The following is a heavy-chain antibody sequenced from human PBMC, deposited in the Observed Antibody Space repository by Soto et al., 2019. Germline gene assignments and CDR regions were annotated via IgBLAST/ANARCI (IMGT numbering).Heavy chain of an antibody. Sequence: EVQLVESGGGLVKPGGSLRLSCVASGLTLSNAWMNWVRQAPGKGLEWVGRIRSKTAGGTTDYAAPLKGRFTISRDDSKNTLYLQMNSLKTEYTAVYYCTPEWLYRLLDYWGQGTLVTVSS. V-gene: IGHV3-15*07. D-gene: IGHD3-22*01. CDR2: IRSKTAGGTT. CDR3: TPEWLYRLLDY. J-gene: IGHJ4*02. CDR1: GLTLSNAW.